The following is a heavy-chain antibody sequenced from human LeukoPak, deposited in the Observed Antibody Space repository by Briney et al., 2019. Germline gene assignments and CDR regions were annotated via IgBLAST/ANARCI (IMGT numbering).Heavy chain of an antibody. D-gene: IGHD2-2*01. V-gene: IGHV4-4*07. CDR1: GGSISSYY. J-gene: IGHJ5*02. CDR2: IYTSGST. CDR3: ARDNNDVVVPAVAWFDP. Sequence: SETLSLTCTVSGGSISSYYWSWIRQPAGKGLEWIGRIYTSGSTNYNPSLKSRVTMSVDTSKNQFSLKLGSVTAADTAVYYCARDNNDVVVPAVAWFDPWGQGTLVTVSS.